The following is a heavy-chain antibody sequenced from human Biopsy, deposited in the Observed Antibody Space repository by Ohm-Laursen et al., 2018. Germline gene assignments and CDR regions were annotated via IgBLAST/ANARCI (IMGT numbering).Heavy chain of an antibody. CDR2: ISGGGTI. J-gene: IGHJ6*02. V-gene: IGHV3-11*01. D-gene: IGHD4-23*01. CDR1: GFSFSDYH. CDR3: ARDTRWSPCSMDV. Sequence: GSLRLSCAASGFSFSDYHMRWIRQAPGRGLEWVSYISGGGTIYYGDSMKGRVTISRDNAKNSLYLQMHSLRAEDTAVYYCARDTRWSPCSMDVWGQGTTVTVSS.